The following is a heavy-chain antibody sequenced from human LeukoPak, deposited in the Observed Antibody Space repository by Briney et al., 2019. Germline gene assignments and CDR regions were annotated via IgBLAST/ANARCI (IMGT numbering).Heavy chain of an antibody. CDR3: ARDSRYYYDSSGYYGLRY. CDR2: INPNSGGT. J-gene: IGHJ4*02. V-gene: IGHV1-2*02. D-gene: IGHD3-22*01. CDR1: GYTFTGYY. Sequence: ASVKVSCKASGYTFTGYYMHWVRQAPGQGLEWMGWINPNSGGTNYAQKFQGRVTMTRDTSITTAYMELSSLRSEDTAVYYCARDSRYYYDSSGYYGLRYWGQGTLVTVSS.